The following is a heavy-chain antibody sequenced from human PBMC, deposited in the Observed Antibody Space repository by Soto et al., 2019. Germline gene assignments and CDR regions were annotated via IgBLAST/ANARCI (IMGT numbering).Heavy chain of an antibody. CDR2: IYPGDSDT. CDR3: ARYKDRAAVAPYYFDY. Sequence: GESLKISCKGSGYSFTSYWIGWVRQMPGKGLEWMGIIYPGDSDTRYSPSFQGQVTISADKSISTAYLQWSSLKASDTAMYYCARYKDRAAVAPYYFDYWGQGTLVTVSS. J-gene: IGHJ4*02. V-gene: IGHV5-51*01. CDR1: GYSFTSYW. D-gene: IGHD6-25*01.